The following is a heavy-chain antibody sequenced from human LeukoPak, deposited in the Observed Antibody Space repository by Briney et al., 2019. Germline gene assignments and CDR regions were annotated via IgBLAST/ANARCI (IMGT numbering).Heavy chain of an antibody. D-gene: IGHD3-22*01. J-gene: IGHJ5*01. CDR1: GGSIGGHY. CDR3: VRGTYYDSSVYYWFDS. V-gene: IGHV4-59*11. CDR2: IYYTGSA. Sequence: SDTLSLTCNVSGGSIGGHYWTWIRQPPGKGLEWIGYIYYTGSANYHPSLTSRVTMSVDTSKNQFSLRLNSVTAADTAVYYCVRGTYYDSSVYYWFDSWGQGTLVTVSS.